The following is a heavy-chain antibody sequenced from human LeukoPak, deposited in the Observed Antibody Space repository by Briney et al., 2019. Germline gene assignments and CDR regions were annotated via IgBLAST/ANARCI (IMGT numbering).Heavy chain of an antibody. CDR1: EFSVGSNY. CDR2: ISSSSYI. V-gene: IGHV3-69-1*01. CDR3: ARDARYSSSWWSDY. D-gene: IGHD6-13*01. Sequence: GGSLRLSCAASEFSVGSNYMNWVRQAPGQGLEWVSSISSSSYIYYADSVKGRFTISRDNAKNSPYLQMNSLRAEDTAVYYCARDARYSSSWWSDYWGQGTLVTGSS. J-gene: IGHJ4*02.